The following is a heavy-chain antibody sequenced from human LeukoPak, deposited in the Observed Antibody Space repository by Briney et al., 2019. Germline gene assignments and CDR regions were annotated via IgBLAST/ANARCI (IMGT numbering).Heavy chain of an antibody. CDR1: GFNFDAYA. CDR3: AKAHTAYTWRYAMDV. J-gene: IGHJ6*02. V-gene: IGHV3-9*01. CDR2: ISWNSGSI. Sequence: GRSLRLSCVVSGFNFDAYAMHWVRLVPGEGLEWVSRISWNSGSIGYADSVKGRFTVSRDNAKNSLHLQMNSLRAEDTALYYCAKAHTAYTWRYAMDVWGQGTTVTVSS. D-gene: IGHD1-1*01.